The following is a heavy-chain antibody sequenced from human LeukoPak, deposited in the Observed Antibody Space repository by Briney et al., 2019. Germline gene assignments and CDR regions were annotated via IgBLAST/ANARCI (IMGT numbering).Heavy chain of an antibody. V-gene: IGHV4-59*01. J-gene: IGHJ4*02. D-gene: IGHD2-2*01. CDR1: GVSISSYY. Sequence: SETLSLTCTVSGVSISSYYWSWIRQRPRKGLEWIGYIYYSGSANYNPSPKSRVTISVVTSKNQFSLKLSSVTAADTAVYYCARDSQYCTSTSCYFDYWGQGTLVTVSS. CDR2: IYYSGSA. CDR3: ARDSQYCTSTSCYFDY.